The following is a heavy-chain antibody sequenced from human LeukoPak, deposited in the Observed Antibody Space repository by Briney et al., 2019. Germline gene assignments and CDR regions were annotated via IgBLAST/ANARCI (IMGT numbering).Heavy chain of an antibody. J-gene: IGHJ4*02. CDR1: GFTFTSYS. Sequence: PGGSLRLSCAASGFTFTSYSMNWVRQAPGKGLEWVSSISSGSSYIYYADSVKGRFTISRDNAKNSLYLQMNSLRAEDTAVYYCARDSDSSGYPSLDYWGQGTLVTVSS. V-gene: IGHV3-21*01. D-gene: IGHD3-22*01. CDR3: ARDSDSSGYPSLDY. CDR2: ISSGSSYI.